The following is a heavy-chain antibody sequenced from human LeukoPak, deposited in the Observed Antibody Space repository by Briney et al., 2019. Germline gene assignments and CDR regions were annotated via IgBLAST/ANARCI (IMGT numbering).Heavy chain of an antibody. CDR2: IKQSGSEK. CDR3: ARDSADYGDYYFDY. D-gene: IGHD4-17*01. Sequence: GGSLRLSCAASGFTFSSYWMSWVRQAPGKGLEWVANIKQSGSEKYYVDSVKGRFTISRDNAKNSLYLQMNSLRAEDTAVYFCARDSADYGDYYFDYWGQGTLVTVSS. CDR1: GFTFSSYW. J-gene: IGHJ4*02. V-gene: IGHV3-7*03.